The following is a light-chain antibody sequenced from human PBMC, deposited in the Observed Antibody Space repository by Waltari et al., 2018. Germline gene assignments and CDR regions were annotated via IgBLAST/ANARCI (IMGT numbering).Light chain of an antibody. V-gene: IGLV2-23*01. CDR1: SSAVGSYNL. CDR2: EAS. J-gene: IGLJ2*01. CDR3: SSYAGNCNLVV. Sequence: QCALTQPASVSGSPGQSITISCPGPSSAVGSYNLVSWYQQHPGKAPKLMIYEASKRPSGVSNRFAGSKSGNTASLTISGLQAEDEADYYCSSYAGNCNLVVFGGGTKLTVL.